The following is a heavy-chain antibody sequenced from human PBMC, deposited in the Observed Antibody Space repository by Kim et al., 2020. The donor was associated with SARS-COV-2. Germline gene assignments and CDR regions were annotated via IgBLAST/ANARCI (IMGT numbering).Heavy chain of an antibody. CDR3: ARSPDDYGDQSYFDY. D-gene: IGHD4-17*01. Sequence: DAVKDRCTISRDNSKNSLYQQMNSLRGEDTAVYYCARSPDDYGDQSYFDYWGPGTLVTVSS. V-gene: IGHV3-30*07. J-gene: IGHJ4*02.